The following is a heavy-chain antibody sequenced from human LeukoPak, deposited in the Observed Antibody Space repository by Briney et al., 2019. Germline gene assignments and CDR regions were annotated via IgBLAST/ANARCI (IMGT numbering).Heavy chain of an antibody. V-gene: IGHV1-18*01. Sequence: ASVKVSCKASGYTFTSYGISWVRQAPGQGLEWMGWISAYNGNTNYAQKLQGRVTMTTDTSTSTAYMELRSLRSDDTAVYYCARSIAVAGPSRFDPWGQGTLVTVSS. J-gene: IGHJ5*02. CDR2: ISAYNGNT. D-gene: IGHD6-19*01. CDR3: ARSIAVAGPSRFDP. CDR1: GYTFTSYG.